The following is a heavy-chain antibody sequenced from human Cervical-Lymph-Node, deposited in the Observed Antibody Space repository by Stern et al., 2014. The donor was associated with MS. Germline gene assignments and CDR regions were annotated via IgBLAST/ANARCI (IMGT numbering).Heavy chain of an antibody. V-gene: IGHV1-18*01. CDR3: ARAPNYYDSSGYYVPDFDY. D-gene: IGHD3-22*01. J-gene: IGHJ4*02. CDR2: ISAYNGNT. Sequence: QVQLVQSGAEVKKPGASVKVSCKASGYTFTSYGISWVRQAPGQGLEWMGWISAYNGNTNYAQKLQGRVTMTTDTSTSTAYMELRSLRSDDTAVYYCARAPNYYDSSGYYVPDFDYWGQGTLVTVSS. CDR1: GYTFTSYG.